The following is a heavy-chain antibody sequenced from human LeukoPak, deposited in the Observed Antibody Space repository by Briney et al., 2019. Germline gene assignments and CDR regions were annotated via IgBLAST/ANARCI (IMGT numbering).Heavy chain of an antibody. CDR3: ARQDVAGGYSYGLVY. D-gene: IGHD5-18*01. J-gene: IGHJ4*02. V-gene: IGHV4-59*01. CDR2: IYYSGST. CDR1: GGSISSYY. Sequence: SETLSLTCTVSGGSISSYYWSWIRQPPGKGLEWIGYIYYSGSTNYNPSLKSRVTISVDTSKNQFSLKLSSVTAADTAVYYCARQDVAGGYSYGLVYWGQGTLVTVSS.